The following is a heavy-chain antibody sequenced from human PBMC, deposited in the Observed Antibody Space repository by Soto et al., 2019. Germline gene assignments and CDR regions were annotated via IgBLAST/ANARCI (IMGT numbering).Heavy chain of an antibody. V-gene: IGHV1-69*01. J-gene: IGHJ5*02. CDR2: IIPIFGTA. Sequence: QVPLVQSGAEVKKPGSSVKVSCKASGGTFSSYAISWVRQAPGQGLEWMGGIIPIFGTANYAQKFQGRVTITADESTSTAYMELSSLRSEDTAVYYCARVFPIVGATHWFDPWGQGTLVTVSS. D-gene: IGHD1-26*01. CDR3: ARVFPIVGATHWFDP. CDR1: GGTFSSYA.